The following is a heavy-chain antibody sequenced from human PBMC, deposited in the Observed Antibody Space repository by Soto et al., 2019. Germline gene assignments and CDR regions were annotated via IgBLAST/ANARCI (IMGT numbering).Heavy chain of an antibody. D-gene: IGHD2-15*01. CDR3: SRDDVYCSGGSCYGVPTDV. J-gene: IGHJ6*04. Sequence: EVQLVESGGDLVQPGGSLRLSCAASGFTVSSHYMNWVRQAPGKGLEWVSLIQSGGSTFYADSVKGRFTISRDNSKNTLFLQMNSLRVEDTAMHYCSRDDVYCSGGSCYGVPTDVWGRGTTVTVSS. CDR1: GFTVSSHY. CDR2: IQSGGST. V-gene: IGHV3-66*01.